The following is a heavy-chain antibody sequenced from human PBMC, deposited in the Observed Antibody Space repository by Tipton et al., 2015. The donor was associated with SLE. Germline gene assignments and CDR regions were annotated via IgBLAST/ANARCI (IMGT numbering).Heavy chain of an antibody. CDR2: IYSAART. CDR1: GFFFSSYA. CDR3: AISLYSSPDY. J-gene: IGHJ4*02. Sequence: SLRLSCAASGFFFSSYAMTWVRQAPGKGLECVSVIYSAARTHYPNSAVRGRFTVSRDDSKSTLYLQMDSLRAEDTAVYYCAISLYSSPDYWGQGTLVTVSS. V-gene: IGHV3-23*03. D-gene: IGHD6-13*01.